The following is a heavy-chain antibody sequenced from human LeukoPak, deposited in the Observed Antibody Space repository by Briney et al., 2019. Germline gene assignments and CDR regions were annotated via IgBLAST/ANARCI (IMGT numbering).Heavy chain of an antibody. CDR2: IRSKAYGGTT. V-gene: IGHV3-49*04. CDR1: GFTFGDYA. D-gene: IGHD3-22*01. Sequence: GGSLRLSCTASGFTFGDYAMSWVRQAAGKGLEWVGFIRSKAYGGTTEYAASVKGRFTISRDDSKSIAYLQMNSLKTEDTAVYYCTRGATMIATWGQGTLVTVSS. J-gene: IGHJ5*02. CDR3: TRGATMIAT.